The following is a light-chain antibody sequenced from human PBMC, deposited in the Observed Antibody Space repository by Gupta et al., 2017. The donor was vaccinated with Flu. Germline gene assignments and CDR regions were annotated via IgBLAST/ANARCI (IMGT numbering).Light chain of an antibody. J-gene: IGLJ3*02. V-gene: IGLV1-40*01. CDR2: GNS. CDR1: SYNIGAGYD. CDR3: QSYDSSPSGWV. Sequence: QSVLTQPPSVSGAPGQRVTISCTGSSYNIGAGYDVHWYQQLPGTAPKLLIYGNSNRPSGVPDRFSGSKSGTSASLAITGLQAEDEADYYCQSYDSSPSGWVFGGGTKLTVL.